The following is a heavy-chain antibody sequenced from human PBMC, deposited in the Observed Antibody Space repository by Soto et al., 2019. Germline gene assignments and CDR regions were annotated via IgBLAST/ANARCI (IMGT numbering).Heavy chain of an antibody. Sequence: ASVKVSCKASGYTFTSYAMHWVRQAPGQRLEWMGWINAGNGNTKYSQKFQGRVTITRDTSASTAYMELSSLRSEDTAVYYCARDCSTSCHGAAFDIRGQGTMVTVSS. D-gene: IGHD2-2*01. V-gene: IGHV1-3*01. J-gene: IGHJ3*02. CDR1: GYTFTSYA. CDR2: INAGNGNT. CDR3: ARDCSTSCHGAAFDI.